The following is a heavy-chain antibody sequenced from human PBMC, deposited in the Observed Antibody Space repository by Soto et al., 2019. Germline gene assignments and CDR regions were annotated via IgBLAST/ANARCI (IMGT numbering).Heavy chain of an antibody. J-gene: IGHJ4*02. D-gene: IGHD1-7*01. CDR3: TRSTNWNYEYYFDY. Sequence: TLSLTCSVSGGSVSSGVYYWSWIRQPAGKALEFLALIDWEEEKFYSPSLRTRLTVSKDTSKSQVVLTLTNVDPVDTATYYCTRSTNWNYEYYFDYWGQGTLVTVSS. V-gene: IGHV2-70*01. CDR1: GGSVSSGVYY. CDR2: IDWEEEK.